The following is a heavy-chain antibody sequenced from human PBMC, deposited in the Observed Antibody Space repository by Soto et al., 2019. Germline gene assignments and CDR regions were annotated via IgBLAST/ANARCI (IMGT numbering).Heavy chain of an antibody. CDR2: INGDGSGT. V-gene: IGHV3-74*01. CDR1: GFTFSIYW. Sequence: VQLVESGGVLVQPGGSLRLSCAASGFTFSIYWMHWVRQAPGKGLVWVSRINGDGSGTNYADSVKGRFTISRDNAKNTLYLQVNSLRAEDTAVYFCARGLYRDYGYDYWGQGTLVTVSS. D-gene: IGHD3-10*01. J-gene: IGHJ4*02. CDR3: ARGLYRDYGYDY.